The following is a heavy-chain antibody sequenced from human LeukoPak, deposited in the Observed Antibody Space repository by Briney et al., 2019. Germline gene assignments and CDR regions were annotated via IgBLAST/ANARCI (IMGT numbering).Heavy chain of an antibody. CDR2: INHSGST. CDR3: ARGQSNSYGYYSYYYYYYMDV. CDR1: GGSFSAYY. V-gene: IGHV4-34*01. J-gene: IGHJ6*03. D-gene: IGHD5-18*01. Sequence: SETLSLTCAVYGGSFSAYYWSWIRQPPGKGLEWIGEINHSGSTNYNPSLKSRVTISVDTSKNQFSLKLSSVTAADTAVYYCARGQSNSYGYYSYYYYYYMDVWGKGTTVTVSS.